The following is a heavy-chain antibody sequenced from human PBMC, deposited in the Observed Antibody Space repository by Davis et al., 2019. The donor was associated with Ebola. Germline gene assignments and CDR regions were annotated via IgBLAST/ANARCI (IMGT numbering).Heavy chain of an antibody. V-gene: IGHV4-31*03. J-gene: IGHJ4*02. CDR2: IYYTGTT. CDR3: ARGSEPATTLGVVFTFDY. D-gene: IGHD3-3*01. Sequence: PSETLSLTCTVSGDSVTSSYYYWSWIRQHPGKGLEWIGYIYYTGTTYYNPSLKSRVTISVDTSKNQFSLKLTSVTAADTAVYYCARGSEPATTLGVVFTFDYWGQGTLVTVSS. CDR1: GDSVTSSYYY.